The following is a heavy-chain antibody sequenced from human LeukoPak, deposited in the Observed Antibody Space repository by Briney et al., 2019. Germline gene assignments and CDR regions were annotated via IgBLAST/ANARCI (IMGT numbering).Heavy chain of an antibody. D-gene: IGHD1-7*01. CDR1: GGSLSSSSYY. V-gene: IGHV4-39*01. CDR2: IYYSRST. J-gene: IGHJ3*02. Sequence: SETLSLTCTVSGGSLSSSSYYWGWPRQPPGTGLEWIGRIYYSRSTYYNPSLKTRFPLSVDTSKNQFSLKVSTVTAADTAVYYCAGGTAAFDIWGQGTMVTVSS. CDR3: AGGTAAFDI.